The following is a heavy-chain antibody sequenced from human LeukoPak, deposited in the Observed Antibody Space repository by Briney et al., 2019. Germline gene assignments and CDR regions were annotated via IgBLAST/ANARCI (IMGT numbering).Heavy chain of an antibody. V-gene: IGHV3-74*01. CDR2: FNTDGSST. Sequence: RGSLRLSCAAPGFTFSNYWLHWVRHAPGKGLVWVSRFNTDGSSTDYADSVKGRFTISRDNSKNTLYLQMNSLRAEDTAVYYCAKGVVVAASWFDPWGQGTLVTVSS. J-gene: IGHJ5*02. CDR1: GFTFSNYW. D-gene: IGHD2-15*01. CDR3: AKGVVVAASWFDP.